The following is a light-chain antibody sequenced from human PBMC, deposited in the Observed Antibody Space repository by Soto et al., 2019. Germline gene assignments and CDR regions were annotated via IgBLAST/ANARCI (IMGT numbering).Light chain of an antibody. CDR3: CSDAGSYTWV. Sequence: QSALTQPRSVSGSPGQSVTLSCTGTSSDVGSYNYVSWYQQHPGKAPKLMIDDVNKPPSGVPDRFSGSRSGNTASLTISGLQAEDEADYCCCSDAGSYTWVFGGGTKLTV. J-gene: IGLJ3*02. CDR2: DVN. CDR1: SSDVGSYNY. V-gene: IGLV2-11*01.